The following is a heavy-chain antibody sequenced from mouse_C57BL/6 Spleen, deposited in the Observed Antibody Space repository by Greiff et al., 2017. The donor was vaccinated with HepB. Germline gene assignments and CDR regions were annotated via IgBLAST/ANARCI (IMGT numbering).Heavy chain of an antibody. J-gene: IGHJ4*01. CDR3: ARGGAMDY. Sequence: EVQLQQSGAELVKPGASVKLSCTASGFNIKDYYMHWVKQRTEQGLEWIGRIDPEDGETKYATKFQGKATITADTSSNTAYLQLSSLTSEDTAVYYGARGGAMDYWGQGTSVTVSS. CDR1: GFNIKDYY. CDR2: IDPEDGET. V-gene: IGHV14-2*01.